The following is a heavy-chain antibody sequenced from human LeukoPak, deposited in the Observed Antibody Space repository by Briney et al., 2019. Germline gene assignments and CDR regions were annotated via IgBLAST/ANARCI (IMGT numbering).Heavy chain of an antibody. D-gene: IGHD3-22*01. Sequence: GGSLRLSCAASGFTFSSYSMNWVRQVPGKGLEWVSYISSSSSTIYYADSVKGRFTISRDNAKNSLYLQMNSLRAEDTAVYYCARDLDHYYDSSGYEDYWGQGTLVTVSS. CDR1: GFTFSSYS. J-gene: IGHJ4*02. CDR2: ISSSSSTI. CDR3: ARDLDHYYDSSGYEDY. V-gene: IGHV3-48*01.